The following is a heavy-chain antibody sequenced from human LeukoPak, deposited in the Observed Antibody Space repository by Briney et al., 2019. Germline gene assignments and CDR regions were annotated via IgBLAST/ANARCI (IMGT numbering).Heavy chain of an antibody. Sequence: SGTLSLTCTVSGGSISSGGYYWSWIRQHPGKGLEWIGYIYYSGSTYYNPSLKSRVTISVDTSKNQFSLRLSSVTAADTAVYYCASGYCSSTSCYGYAFDIWGQGTMVTVSS. V-gene: IGHV4-31*03. D-gene: IGHD2-2*01. CDR1: GGSISSGGYY. CDR3: ASGYCSSTSCYGYAFDI. J-gene: IGHJ3*02. CDR2: IYYSGST.